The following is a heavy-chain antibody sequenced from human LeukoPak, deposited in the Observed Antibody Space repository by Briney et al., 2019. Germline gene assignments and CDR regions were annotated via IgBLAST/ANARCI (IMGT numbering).Heavy chain of an antibody. CDR1: GGSISTYY. CDR3: ARQGRTGDGKGYFDY. CDR2: IYYSGST. Sequence: SETLSLTCTVSGGSISTYYWGWIRQPPGKGLEWIGSIYYSGSTYYNPSLKSRVTISVDTSKNQFSLKLTSVTAADTAVYYCARQGRTGDGKGYFDYWDQGTLVTVSS. J-gene: IGHJ4*02. D-gene: IGHD7-27*01. V-gene: IGHV4-39*01.